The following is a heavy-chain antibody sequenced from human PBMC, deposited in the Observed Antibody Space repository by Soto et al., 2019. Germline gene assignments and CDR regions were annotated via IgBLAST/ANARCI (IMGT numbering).Heavy chain of an antibody. CDR2: ISYSSRHI. Sequence: EVQLVESGGGLVKPGESLTLSCAASGFTFSNHNMNWVRQAPGKGLEWVSSISYSSRHIYYADSVKGRFTFSRDNAKQLLYLQMNSLRAEDTAVYYCARDSQGPLVLVPAEIGDSWGQGTLVTVSS. D-gene: IGHD2-2*01. J-gene: IGHJ4*02. CDR1: GFTFSNHN. CDR3: ARDSQGPLVLVPAEIGDS. V-gene: IGHV3-21*02.